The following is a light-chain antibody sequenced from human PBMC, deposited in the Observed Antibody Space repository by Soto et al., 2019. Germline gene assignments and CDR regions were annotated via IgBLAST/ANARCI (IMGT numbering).Light chain of an antibody. J-gene: IGLJ1*01. Sequence: QSVLTQPASVSGSPGQSITISCTGTSSDVGGYNYVSWYQQHPGKAPKLMIYDVGDRPSGVSYRFSGSKSGNTASLTISWLQAADEADYFCSSFTSSMTNVFGSGTKVTVL. CDR3: SSFTSSMTNV. CDR2: DVG. CDR1: SSDVGGYNY. V-gene: IGLV2-14*01.